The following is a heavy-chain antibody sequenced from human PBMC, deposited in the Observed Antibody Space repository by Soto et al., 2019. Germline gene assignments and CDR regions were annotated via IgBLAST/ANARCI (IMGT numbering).Heavy chain of an antibody. CDR1: GFTFSSYA. D-gene: IGHD4-17*01. CDR2: ISGSGGST. Sequence: EVQLLESGGGLVQPGGSLRLSCAASGFTFSSYAMSWVRQAPGKGLEWVSAISGSGGSTYYADSVKGRFTISRDNSKNTLYLQMNSLRAEDTAVYYCAKDRRTVTHTRLLFWFDPWGQGTLVTVSS. V-gene: IGHV3-23*01. J-gene: IGHJ5*02. CDR3: AKDRRTVTHTRLLFWFDP.